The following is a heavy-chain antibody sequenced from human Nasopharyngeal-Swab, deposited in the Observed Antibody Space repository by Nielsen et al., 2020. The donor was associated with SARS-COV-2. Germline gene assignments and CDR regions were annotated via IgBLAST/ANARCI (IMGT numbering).Heavy chain of an antibody. CDR2: INPSGGST. D-gene: IGHD4-17*01. J-gene: IGHJ4*02. V-gene: IGHV1-46*01. CDR1: GYTFTSYY. Sequence: ASVKVSCKASGYTFTSYYMHWVRQAPGQGLEWMGIINPSGGSTSYAQKFQGRVTMTRDTSTSTVYMELSSLRSEDTAVYYCATGNSLPDYGDLPFDYWGQGTLVTVSS. CDR3: ATGNSLPDYGDLPFDY.